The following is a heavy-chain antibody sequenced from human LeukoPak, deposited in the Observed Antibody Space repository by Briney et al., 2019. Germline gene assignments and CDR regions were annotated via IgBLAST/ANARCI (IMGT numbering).Heavy chain of an antibody. V-gene: IGHV3-33*01. J-gene: IGHJ6*02. CDR3: ARASSGWYGKGGIYYYYGMDV. D-gene: IGHD6-19*01. CDR2: IWYDGSNK. Sequence: GGSLRLSCAASGFTFSSYGMHWVRQAPGKGLEWVAVIWYDGSNKYYADSVKGRFTISRDNSKNTLYLQMNSLRAEDTAVYYCARASSGWYGKGGIYYYYGMDVWGQGTTVTVSS. CDR1: GFTFSSYG.